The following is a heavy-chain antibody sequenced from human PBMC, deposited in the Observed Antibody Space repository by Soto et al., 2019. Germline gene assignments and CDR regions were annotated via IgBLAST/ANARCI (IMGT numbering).Heavy chain of an antibody. CDR1: GGTFSRYS. CDR2: IIPIFGIA. V-gene: IGHV1-69*13. D-gene: IGHD3-10*01. Sequence: SVKVSCKASGGTFSRYSITWVRQAPGHGLEWIGRIIPIFGIASYAQKFQGRVTITADESTSTAYMELSSLRSDDTAVYYCARDKRLTMVRGVSPNNWFDPWGQGTLVTVSS. CDR3: ARDKRLTMVRGVSPNNWFDP. J-gene: IGHJ5*02.